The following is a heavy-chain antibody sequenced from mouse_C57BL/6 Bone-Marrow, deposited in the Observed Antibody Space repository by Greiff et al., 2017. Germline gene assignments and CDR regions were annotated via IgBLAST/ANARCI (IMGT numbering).Heavy chain of an antibody. Sequence: VQLKESGPELVKPGASVKISCKASGYSFTGYYMPWVKQSHGNILDWIGYIYPYNGVSSYNQKFKGKATLTVDKSSSTAYMELRSLTSEDSAVYYCVSYYYGSSEFAYWGQGTLVTVSA. CDR3: VSYYYGSSEFAY. J-gene: IGHJ3*01. V-gene: IGHV1-31*01. CDR1: GYSFTGYY. D-gene: IGHD1-1*01. CDR2: IYPYNGVS.